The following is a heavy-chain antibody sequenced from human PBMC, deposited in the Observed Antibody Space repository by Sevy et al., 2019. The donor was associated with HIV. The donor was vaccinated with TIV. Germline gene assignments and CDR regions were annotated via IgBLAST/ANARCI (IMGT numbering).Heavy chain of an antibody. CDR3: AKDLAGPGRRYFDY. V-gene: IGHV3-30*02. CDR2: IRYDGSDK. CDR1: VFIFSNFG. Sequence: GGSLRLSCAASVFIFSNFGMHWVRQVPGKGLEWVTFIRYDGSDKYYAASVKGRFTISRDDSKNTLYRQMDSLRAEDTAIYYCAKDLAGPGRRYFDYWGQGTLVTVSS. J-gene: IGHJ4*02. D-gene: IGHD6-13*01.